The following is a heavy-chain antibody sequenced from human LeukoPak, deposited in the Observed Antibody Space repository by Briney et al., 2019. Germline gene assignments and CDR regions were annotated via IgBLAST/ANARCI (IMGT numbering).Heavy chain of an antibody. CDR2: ISAYNGNT. CDR3: ARDRGRNSGNNYDSSGYYDY. Sequence: GASVKVSCKASGYTFTSYGTSWMRQAPGQGLEWMGWISAYNGNTNYAQKFQGRVTMTTETSTSTAYMELRSLRSDDTAVYYCARDRGRNSGNNYDSSGYYDYWGQGTLVTVSS. V-gene: IGHV1-18*01. J-gene: IGHJ4*02. D-gene: IGHD3-22*01. CDR1: GYTFTSYG.